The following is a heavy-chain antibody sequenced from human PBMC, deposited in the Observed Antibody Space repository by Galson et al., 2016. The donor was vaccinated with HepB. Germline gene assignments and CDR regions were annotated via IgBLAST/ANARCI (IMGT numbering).Heavy chain of an antibody. CDR2: ISNTGSTI. Sequence: SLRLSCAASGFTIRDYSMNWVRQAPGKGLEWVSYISNTGSTIYYADSVKGRFTISRDNAKKSLFLQMHSLRDEDTAVYYCARDRGCTSSSCYRWDHYYHYGLDVWGQGTTVTVSS. D-gene: IGHD2-2*01. J-gene: IGHJ6*02. V-gene: IGHV3-48*02. CDR3: ARDRGCTSSSCYRWDHYYHYGLDV. CDR1: GFTIRDYS.